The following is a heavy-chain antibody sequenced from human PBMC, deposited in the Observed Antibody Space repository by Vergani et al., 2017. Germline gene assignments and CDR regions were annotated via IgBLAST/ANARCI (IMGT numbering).Heavy chain of an antibody. V-gene: IGHV4-59*01. CDR1: GGSISSYY. CDR2: IYYSGST. D-gene: IGHD3-9*01. J-gene: IGHJ6*03. Sequence: QVQLQESGPGLVKPSETLSLTCTVSGGSISSYYWSWIRQPPGKGLEWIGYIYYSGSTNYNPSLKSRVTISVDTSKNQFSLKLSSVTAADTAVYYCTKVMFYFDWLWGGVMDVWGKGTTVTVSS. CDR3: TKVMFYFDWLWGGVMDV.